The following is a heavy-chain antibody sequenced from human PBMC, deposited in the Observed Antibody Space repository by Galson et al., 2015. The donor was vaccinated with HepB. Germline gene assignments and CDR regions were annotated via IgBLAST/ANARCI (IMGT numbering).Heavy chain of an antibody. D-gene: IGHD2-15*01. CDR1: GFTFDDYA. V-gene: IGHV3-9*01. J-gene: IGHJ6*02. CDR3: AKGGRRYCSGGSCFGSVMDV. Sequence: SLRLSCAASGFTFDDYAMHWVRQAPGKGLEWVSGISWNGSIGYADSVKGRFTISRDNAKNSLYLQMNSLRAEDTALYYCAKGGRRYCSGGSCFGSVMDVWGQGTTVTVSS. CDR2: ISWNGSI.